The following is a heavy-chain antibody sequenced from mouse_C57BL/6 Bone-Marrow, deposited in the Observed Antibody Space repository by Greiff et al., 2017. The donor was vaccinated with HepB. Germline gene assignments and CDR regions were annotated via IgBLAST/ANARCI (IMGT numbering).Heavy chain of an antibody. CDR3: ARYNYYGSSSYYFDY. CDR1: GFTFTDYY. V-gene: IGHV7-3*01. D-gene: IGHD1-1*01. CDR2: IRNKANGYTT. J-gene: IGHJ2*01. Sequence: EVHLVESGGGLVQPGGSLSLSCAASGFTFTDYYMSWVRQPPGKALEWLGFIRNKANGYTTEYSASVKGRFTISRDNSQSILYLQMNALRAEDSATYYCARYNYYGSSSYYFDYWGQGTTLTVSS.